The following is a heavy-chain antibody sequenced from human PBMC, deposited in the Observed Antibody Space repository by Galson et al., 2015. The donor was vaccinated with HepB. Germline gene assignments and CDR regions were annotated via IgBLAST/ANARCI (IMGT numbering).Heavy chain of an antibody. J-gene: IGHJ4*02. CDR1: GFTFSNYY. D-gene: IGHD6-19*01. V-gene: IGHV3-7*03. Sequence: SLRLSCAASGFTFSNYYMTWVRQAPGKGLEWVANMNHDGSMIFYAGSVKGRFTISRDNAKNLLYLQMNTLRAEDTTVYYCARDRRGRYRDHSGQATLVTVSS. CDR3: ARDRRGRYRDH. CDR2: MNHDGSMI.